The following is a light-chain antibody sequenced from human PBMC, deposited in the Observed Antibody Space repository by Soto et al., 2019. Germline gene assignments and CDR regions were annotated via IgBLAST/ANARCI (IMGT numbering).Light chain of an antibody. CDR1: QSVSSN. Sequence: EIVMTQSPATLSVSPGERATLSCWASQSVSSNLAWYQQKSGQAPRLLMYGASTRASGIPARFSGSGSGTEFTLTISSLQSEDFAVYYCQQYDNWPRTFGQGTKE. CDR3: QQYDNWPRT. V-gene: IGKV3-15*01. J-gene: IGKJ1*01. CDR2: GAS.